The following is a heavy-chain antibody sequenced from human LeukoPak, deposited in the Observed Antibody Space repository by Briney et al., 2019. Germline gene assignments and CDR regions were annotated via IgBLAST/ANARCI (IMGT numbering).Heavy chain of an antibody. V-gene: IGHV1-46*01. CDR1: GYTFTSYY. Sequence: GASVKVSCKASGYTFTSYYMHWVRQAPGQGLEWMGIINPSGGSTSYAQKFQGRVTMTRDTSTSTVYMELSSLRSEDTAVYYCARSPSADFWSGENFLPLTVKTYYFDYWGQGTLVTVSS. CDR3: ARSPSADFWSGENFLPLTVKTYYFDY. CDR2: INPSGGST. D-gene: IGHD3-3*01. J-gene: IGHJ4*02.